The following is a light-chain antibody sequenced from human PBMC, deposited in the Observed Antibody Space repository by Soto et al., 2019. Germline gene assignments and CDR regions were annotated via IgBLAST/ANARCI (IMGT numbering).Light chain of an antibody. J-gene: IGKJ4*01. CDR1: QGISNY. CDR2: GAT. CDR3: QRYNSAPHT. V-gene: IGKV1-27*01. Sequence: DIQMTQSPSSLSASVGDRVTITCRASQGISNYLAWYQQTPGKVPKLLIYGATTLESGVPSRFSGSGSDTDFTLTISSLQPEDVATYYCQRYNSAPHTFGGGTKVEIK.